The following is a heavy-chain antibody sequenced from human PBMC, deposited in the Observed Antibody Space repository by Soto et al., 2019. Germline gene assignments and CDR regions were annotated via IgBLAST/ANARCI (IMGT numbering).Heavy chain of an antibody. CDR1: GFTFSSYG. CDR2: IWYDGSNK. Sequence: GGSLRLSCAASGFTFSSYGMHWVRQAPGKGLEWVAVIWYDGSNKYYADSVKGRFTISRDNSKNTLYLQMNSLRAEDTAVYYCAASDSSGYCPDYWGQGTLVTVSS. CDR3: AASDSSGYCPDY. V-gene: IGHV3-33*01. D-gene: IGHD3-22*01. J-gene: IGHJ4*02.